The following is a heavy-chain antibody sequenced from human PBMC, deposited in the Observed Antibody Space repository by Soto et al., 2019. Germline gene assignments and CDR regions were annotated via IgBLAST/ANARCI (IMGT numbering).Heavy chain of an antibody. CDR2: IYHSGST. CDR3: ASGLVTNLHY. Sequence: QLQLQESGSGLVKPSQTLSLTCAVSGGSISSGGYSWSWIRQPPGKGLEWIGYIYHSGSTYYNPYLKSRFSISVDKSKNQFSLNLSSVTAADTAVSYCASGLVTNLHYWGQGTLVTVSS. V-gene: IGHV4-30-2*01. J-gene: IGHJ4*02. CDR1: GGSISSGGYS. D-gene: IGHD2-21*02.